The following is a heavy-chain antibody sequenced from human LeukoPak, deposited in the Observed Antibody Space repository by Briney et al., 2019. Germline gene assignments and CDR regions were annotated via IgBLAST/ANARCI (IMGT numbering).Heavy chain of an antibody. V-gene: IGHV1-69*06. J-gene: IGHJ5*02. CDR1: GGTFSSYA. CDR3: AMPPGLLSSGWFDP. CDR2: IIPIFGTA. Sequence: ASVKVSCKASGGTFSSYAISWVRQAPGQGLEWMGGIIPIFGTANYAQKFQGRVTITADKSTSTAYMVLSSLRSEDTAVYYCAMPPGLLSSGWFDPWGQGTLVTVSS. D-gene: IGHD1-26*01.